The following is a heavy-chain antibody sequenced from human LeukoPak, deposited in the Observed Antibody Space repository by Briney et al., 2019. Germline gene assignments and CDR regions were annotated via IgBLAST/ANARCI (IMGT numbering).Heavy chain of an antibody. CDR2: IKQDASER. CDR3: ATPTAGTWHFDY. Sequence: PGGSPRLSCAASGFTFSSYWMTWVRQAPGKGLEWVANIKQDASERYYVDSVKGRFTISRDNAKNSLYLQMNSLRAEDTAVYYCATPTAGTWHFDYWGQGTLVTVSS. CDR1: GFTFSSYW. V-gene: IGHV3-7*01. D-gene: IGHD1-1*01. J-gene: IGHJ4*02.